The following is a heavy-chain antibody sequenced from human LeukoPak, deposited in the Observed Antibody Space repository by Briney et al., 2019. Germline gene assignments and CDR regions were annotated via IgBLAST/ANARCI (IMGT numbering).Heavy chain of an antibody. V-gene: IGHV4-59*01. J-gene: IGHJ4*02. CDR3: ARGGDYDSSGTAVDY. CDR1: GGSISSYY. Sequence: PSETLSLTCTVSGGSISSYYWSWIRQPPGKGLEWIGYIYYSGSTNYNPSLKSRVTISVDTSKNQFSLKLSSVTAADTAVYYCARGGDYDSSGTAVDYWGQGTLVTVSS. D-gene: IGHD3-22*01. CDR2: IYYSGST.